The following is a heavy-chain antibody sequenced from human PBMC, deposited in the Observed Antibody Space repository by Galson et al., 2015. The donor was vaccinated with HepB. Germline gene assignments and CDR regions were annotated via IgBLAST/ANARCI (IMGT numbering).Heavy chain of an antibody. J-gene: IGHJ5*02. D-gene: IGHD2-2*01. Sequence: ETLSLTCTVSGGSISSYYWSWIRQPAGKGLEWIGRIYTSGSTNYNPSLKSRVTMSVDTSKNQFSLKLSSVTAADTAVYYCARDRYCSSTSCYDNWFDPWGQGTLVTVSA. CDR2: IYTSGST. V-gene: IGHV4-4*07. CDR3: ARDRYCSSTSCYDNWFDP. CDR1: GGSISSYY.